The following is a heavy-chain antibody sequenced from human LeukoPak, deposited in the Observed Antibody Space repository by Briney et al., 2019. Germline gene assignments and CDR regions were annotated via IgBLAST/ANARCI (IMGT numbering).Heavy chain of an antibody. CDR2: IYYSGST. CDR3: AVYYYGSGSHPLDAFDI. V-gene: IGHV4-59*08. J-gene: IGHJ3*02. CDR1: GGSISSYY. D-gene: IGHD3-10*01. Sequence: SETLSLTCTVSGGSISSYYWSWIRQPPGKGLEWLGYIYYSGSTNYNPSLKSRVTISVDTSKNQFSLKLSSVTAADTAVYYCAVYYYGSGSHPLDAFDIWGQGTMVTVSS.